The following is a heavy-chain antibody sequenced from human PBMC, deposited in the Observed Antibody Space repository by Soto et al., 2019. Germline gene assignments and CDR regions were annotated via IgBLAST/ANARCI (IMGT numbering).Heavy chain of an antibody. Sequence: QVQLQESGPGLMKPSETLSLTCTVSAGSVSSGYYYWGWIRQPPRKGLEWIAYNYDSGSTMNNPSLKSRVTISAHTTKNQSSLKFTSVTSADTAVYYCASAVVGAPEEYHIDYWAQGPLVPVSS. CDR1: AGSVSSGYYY. J-gene: IGHJ4*02. V-gene: IGHV4-61*01. CDR2: NYDSGST. CDR3: ASAVVGAPEEYHIDY. D-gene: IGHD1-26*01.